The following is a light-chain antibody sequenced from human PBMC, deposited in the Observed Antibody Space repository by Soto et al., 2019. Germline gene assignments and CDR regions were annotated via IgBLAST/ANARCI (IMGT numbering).Light chain of an antibody. CDR1: SSDVGSYNY. J-gene: IGLJ1*01. CDR3: SSYAGSNNFPYV. V-gene: IGLV2-8*01. CDR2: EVT. Sequence: QSALTQPPSASWSPGQSVTISCTGTSSDVGSYNYVSWYQQHPGRAPKLMIYEVTKRPSGVPDRFSGSKSGNTASLTVSGLQAADEADYYCSSYAGSNNFPYVFGTGTKVTVL.